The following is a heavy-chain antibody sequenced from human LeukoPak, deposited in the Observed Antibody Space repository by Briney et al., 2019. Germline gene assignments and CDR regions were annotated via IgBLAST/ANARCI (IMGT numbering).Heavy chain of an antibody. Sequence: SETLSLTCTVSGGSISRYYWSWIRKPPGKGLEWIGYVYHSGSTNYNPSLKSRVTISLDTSKNQFSLKLSSLTAADTAVYYCATVGGSDNYYIDYWGQGTLVTVSS. CDR1: GGSISRYY. V-gene: IGHV4-59*01. CDR2: VYHSGST. D-gene: IGHD3-10*01. CDR3: ATVGGSDNYYIDY. J-gene: IGHJ4*02.